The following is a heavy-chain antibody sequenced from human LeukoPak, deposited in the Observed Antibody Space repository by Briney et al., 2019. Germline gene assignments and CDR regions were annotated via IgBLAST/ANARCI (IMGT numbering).Heavy chain of an antibody. Sequence: GGSLRLSCAPSGFTFSSYGMSWVRQAPGKGLEWVSGISGSGGTTYYADSVKDRFSISRDNYKNTLFLQLNSLRAEDTAVYYCAKDRYYGSGSYYRGPLFDYWGQGTQVTVSS. V-gene: IGHV3-23*01. CDR3: AKDRYYGSGSYYRGPLFDY. CDR2: ISGSGGTT. CDR1: GFTFSSYG. J-gene: IGHJ4*02. D-gene: IGHD3-10*01.